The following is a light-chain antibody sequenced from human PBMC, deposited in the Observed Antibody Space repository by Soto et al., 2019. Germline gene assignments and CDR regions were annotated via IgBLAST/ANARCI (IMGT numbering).Light chain of an antibody. CDR1: HVLLHSNRYNY. Sequence: FVMTQSPLSLPVTPGEPASMSCIPVHVLLHSNRYNYLDWYLQKPGQSPQLLIYLGSNRASGVPDRFSGSGSGTDFTLKISRVEAADVGVYYCMQALQSLTFGQGTRLEIK. CDR3: MQALQSLT. CDR2: LGS. V-gene: IGKV2-28*01. J-gene: IGKJ5*01.